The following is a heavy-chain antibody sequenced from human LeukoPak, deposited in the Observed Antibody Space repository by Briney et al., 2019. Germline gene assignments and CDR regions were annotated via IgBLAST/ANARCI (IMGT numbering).Heavy chain of an antibody. CDR2: ISSSGVTI. Sequence: GALRLSCAASGFTFSSYEMNWVRQAPGKGLEWVSYISSSGVTIYYADSVKGRFTISRDNAKNSLYLQMNSLRAEDTAVYYCARDLKGYFDWLNPSDYWGQGTLVTVSS. CDR3: ARDLKGYFDWLNPSDY. J-gene: IGHJ4*02. D-gene: IGHD3-9*01. CDR1: GFTFSSYE. V-gene: IGHV3-48*03.